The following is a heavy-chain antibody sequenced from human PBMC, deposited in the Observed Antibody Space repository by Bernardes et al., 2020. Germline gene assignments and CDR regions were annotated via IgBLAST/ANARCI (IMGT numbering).Heavy chain of an antibody. CDR1: GFTFSSYG. CDR3: ARDPVSSGWPSYNWYFDL. J-gene: IGHJ2*01. Sequence: GGSLRLSCAASGFTFSSYGMHWVRQAPGKGLEWVAVIWYDGSNKYYADSVKGRFTISRDNSKNTLYLQMNSLRAEDTAVYYCARDPVSSGWPSYNWYFDLWGRGTLVTVSS. D-gene: IGHD6-19*01. V-gene: IGHV3-33*01. CDR2: IWYDGSNK.